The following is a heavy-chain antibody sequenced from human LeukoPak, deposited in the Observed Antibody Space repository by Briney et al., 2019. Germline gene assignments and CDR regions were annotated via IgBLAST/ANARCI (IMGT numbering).Heavy chain of an antibody. J-gene: IGHJ4*02. Sequence: GGSLRLSCEASGFDFSRNGMHWVRQAPGKGLEWVSFIRFDGSKKFYGDSVRGRFTISRDNSKNTLYLQMNSLRGDDTAVYYCERDFDDVNANYYYIPDYWGQGMLVTVSS. V-gene: IGHV3-30*02. CDR1: GFDFSRNG. CDR3: ERDFDDVNANYYYIPDY. CDR2: IRFDGSKK. D-gene: IGHD3-10*01.